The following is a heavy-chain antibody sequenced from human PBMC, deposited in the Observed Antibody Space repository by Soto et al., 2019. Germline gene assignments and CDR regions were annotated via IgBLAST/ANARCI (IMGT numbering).Heavy chain of an antibody. V-gene: IGHV4-39*01. J-gene: IGHJ3*02. Sequence: PSETLSLTCTVSGGSISSSGYYWGWIRQPPGKGLEGIGSIYYSGSTYYNPSLKSRVTISVDPSKNQFSLKLSYVTAADTAVYYCARPSPYGSGSYGAFHIWGQGTMVS. CDR2: IYYSGST. D-gene: IGHD3-10*01. CDR1: GGSISSSGYY. CDR3: ARPSPYGSGSYGAFHI.